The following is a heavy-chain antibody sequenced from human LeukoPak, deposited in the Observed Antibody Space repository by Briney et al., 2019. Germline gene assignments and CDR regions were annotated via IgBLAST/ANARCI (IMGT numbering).Heavy chain of an antibody. CDR1: GGSMSNYY. J-gene: IGHJ4*02. CDR3: ASGGNSGSYNLL. D-gene: IGHD3-10*01. Sequence: PSETLSLTCTVSGGSMSNYYWHWVRQPAGKGLEWIGHIYFSGTTNYNPSLKSRVTMSVDMSKNQFSLNLSSVTAADTAVYYCASGGNSGSYNLLWGQGTLVTVSS. CDR2: IYFSGTT. V-gene: IGHV4-4*07.